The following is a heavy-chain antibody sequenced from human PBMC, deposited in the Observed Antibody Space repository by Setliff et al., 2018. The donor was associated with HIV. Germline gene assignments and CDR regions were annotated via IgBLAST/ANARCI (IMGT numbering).Heavy chain of an antibody. CDR1: GYTFINYH. J-gene: IGHJ6*03. Sequence: ASVKVSCKASGYTFINYHITWVRQAPGQGLEWMGSISASSVNTNYTQGRVTMTTDISTSTAYMELRSLRSADSAVYYCARVPVSNYYYYMDVWGKGTTVTVSS. CDR2: ISASSVNT. CDR3: ARVPVSNYYYYMDV. V-gene: IGHV1-18*01.